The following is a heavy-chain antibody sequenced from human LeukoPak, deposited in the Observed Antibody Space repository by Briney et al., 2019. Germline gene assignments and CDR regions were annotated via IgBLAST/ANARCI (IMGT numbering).Heavy chain of an antibody. Sequence: GGSLRLSCAASGFTFSGYWMNWVRQAPGRGLEWVANIKQDGGEKYYEASVKGRFTSSRDNAKNSLYLQMNSLRAEDTAVYYGARVEKIGARRPFDIWGQGTMVTVSS. V-gene: IGHV3-7*03. CDR1: GFTFSGYW. CDR2: IKQDGGEK. J-gene: IGHJ3*02. CDR3: ARVEKIGARRPFDI. D-gene: IGHD3-16*01.